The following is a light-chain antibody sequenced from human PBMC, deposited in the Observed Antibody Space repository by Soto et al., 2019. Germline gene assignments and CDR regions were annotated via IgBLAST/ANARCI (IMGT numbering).Light chain of an antibody. CDR2: RAS. J-gene: IGKJ1*01. V-gene: IGKV1-5*03. Sequence: DVQMTQSPSTLSASVGDRVTITCRASQNINSDLAWYQQKPGKAPQLLIYRASSLESGVPSRFSGSGSGTEFTLTHTSLQTDDFATYYCQQHNNYWTFGHGTRVDIK. CDR3: QQHNNYWT. CDR1: QNINSD.